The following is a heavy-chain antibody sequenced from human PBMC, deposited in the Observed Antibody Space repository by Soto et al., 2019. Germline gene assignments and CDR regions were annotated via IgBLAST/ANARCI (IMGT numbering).Heavy chain of an antibody. CDR1: GYTFTSYA. V-gene: IGHV1-3*01. J-gene: IGHJ4*02. CDR3: ARELRYFDWLPFDY. D-gene: IGHD3-9*01. Sequence: GASVKVSCKASGYTFTSYAMHWVRQAPGQRLEWMGWINAYNGNTKYAQKLQGRVTMTTDTSTSTAYMELRSLRSDDTAVYYCARELRYFDWLPFDYWGQGTLVTVSS. CDR2: INAYNGNT.